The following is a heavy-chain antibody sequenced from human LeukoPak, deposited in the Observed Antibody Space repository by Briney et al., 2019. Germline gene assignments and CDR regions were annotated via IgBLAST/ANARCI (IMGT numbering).Heavy chain of an antibody. CDR3: ARVGGVRYCSGGSCNGPDDAFDI. J-gene: IGHJ3*02. Sequence: PGGSLRLSCAASGFTFSSYSMNWVRQAPGKGLEWVSYISRSSSTIYYADSVKGRFTISRDNAKNSLYLQMNSLRAEDTAVYYCARVGGVRYCSGGSCNGPDDAFDIWGQGTMVTVSS. CDR2: ISRSSSTI. D-gene: IGHD2-15*01. V-gene: IGHV3-48*04. CDR1: GFTFSSYS.